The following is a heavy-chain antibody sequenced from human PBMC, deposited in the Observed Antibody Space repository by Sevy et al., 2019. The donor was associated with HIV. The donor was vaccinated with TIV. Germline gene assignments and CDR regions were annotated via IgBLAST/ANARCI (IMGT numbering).Heavy chain of an antibody. V-gene: IGHV1-2*02. CDR3: ARPAAAGGDWFDP. CDR2: INPNSGGT. J-gene: IGHJ5*02. Sequence: ASVKVSCKASGYTFTGYYMHWVRQAPGQGLEWMGWINPNSGGTNYAQKFQGRVTMTRDTSISTAYMELSRLRSDDTAVYYGARPAAAGGDWFDPWGQGTLVTVSS. CDR1: GYTFTGYY. D-gene: IGHD6-13*01.